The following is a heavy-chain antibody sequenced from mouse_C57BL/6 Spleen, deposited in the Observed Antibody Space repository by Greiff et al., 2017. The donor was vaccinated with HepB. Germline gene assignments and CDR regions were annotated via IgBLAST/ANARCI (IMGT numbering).Heavy chain of an antibody. Sequence: VQLQQSGAELVKPGASVKLSCTASGFNIKDYYMHWVKQRTEQGLEWIGRIAPEDGETKYAPKFPGKATITADTSSNTAYLQLSSLTSEDTAVYYCAVFYDYVLAYWGQGTLVTVSA. J-gene: IGHJ3*01. CDR1: GFNIKDYY. D-gene: IGHD2-4*01. CDR2: IAPEDGET. V-gene: IGHV14-2*01. CDR3: AVFYDYVLAY.